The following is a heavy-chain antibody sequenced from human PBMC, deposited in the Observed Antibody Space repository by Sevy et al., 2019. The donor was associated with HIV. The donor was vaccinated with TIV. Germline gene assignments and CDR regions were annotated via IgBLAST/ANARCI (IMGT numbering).Heavy chain of an antibody. Sequence: ASVKVSCKASGGTFSSYAISWVRQAPGQGLEWMGGIIPIFGTANYPEKFQGRVTITADESTSTAYMELSSLRSEDTAVYYCARGGLGYCSSSSCDGHNWFDPWGQGTLVTVS. CDR1: GGTFSSYA. CDR2: IIPIFGTA. V-gene: IGHV1-69*13. J-gene: IGHJ5*02. D-gene: IGHD2-2*01. CDR3: ARGGLGYCSSSSCDGHNWFDP.